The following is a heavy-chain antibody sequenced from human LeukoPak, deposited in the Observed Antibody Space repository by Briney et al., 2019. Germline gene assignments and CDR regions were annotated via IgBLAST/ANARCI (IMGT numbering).Heavy chain of an antibody. V-gene: IGHV1-2*02. Sequence: WASVKVSCKASGGTFSSYAICWVRQAPGQGLEWMGWINPNSGGTNYAQKFQGRVTMTRDTSISTAYMELSRLRSDDTAVYYCALLGEYCSSTSCYGVDYWGQGTLVTVSS. D-gene: IGHD2-2*01. CDR3: ALLGEYCSSTSCYGVDY. J-gene: IGHJ4*02. CDR1: GGTFSSYA. CDR2: INPNSGGT.